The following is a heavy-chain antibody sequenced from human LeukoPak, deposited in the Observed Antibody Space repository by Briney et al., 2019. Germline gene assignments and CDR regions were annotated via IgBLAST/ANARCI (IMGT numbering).Heavy chain of an antibody. J-gene: IGHJ4*02. V-gene: IGHV3-23*01. CDR2: ISASGGTT. CDR1: GFTFSTYA. Sequence: GGSPRLSCAASGFTFSTYAMSWVRQAPGKGLEWVSGISASGGTTYYADSVKGRFTISRDNSKNTLYLQMNSLRAEDTAVYYCAKALVERAVAAKERGFDYWGQGTLVTVSS. CDR3: AKALVERAVAAKERGFDY. D-gene: IGHD6-19*01.